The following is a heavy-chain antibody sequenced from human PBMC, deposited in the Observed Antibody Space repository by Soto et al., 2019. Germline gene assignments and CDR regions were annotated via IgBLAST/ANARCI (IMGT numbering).Heavy chain of an antibody. CDR2: MNANSGNT. Sequence: GASVKVSCKASGYTFTSYDINWVRQATGQGLERMGWMNANSGNTGYAQKFQGRVTMTTDTSKSTAYMELRSLRSDDTAVYYCARAQLPIVVADYWGQGTLVTVSS. CDR3: ARAQLPIVVADY. CDR1: GYTFTSYD. V-gene: IGHV1-8*01. J-gene: IGHJ4*02. D-gene: IGHD3-22*01.